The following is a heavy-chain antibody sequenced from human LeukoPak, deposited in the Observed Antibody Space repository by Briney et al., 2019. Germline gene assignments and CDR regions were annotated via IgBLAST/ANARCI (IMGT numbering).Heavy chain of an antibody. CDR1: GFTFSTYT. CDR3: AREDGVVGASSAFDY. J-gene: IGHJ4*02. D-gene: IGHD1-26*01. CDR2: INNRGNYI. Sequence: PGGSLRLSCAASGFTFSTYTMNWVRQAPGKGLEWVSSINNRGNYIYYADSVKGRFTISRDNAKNSLYLQMSSLRAEDTAVYYCAREDGVVGASSAFDYWGQGILVTVS. V-gene: IGHV3-21*01.